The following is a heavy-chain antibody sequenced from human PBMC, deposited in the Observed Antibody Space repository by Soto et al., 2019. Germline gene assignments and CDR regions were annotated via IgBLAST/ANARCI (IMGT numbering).Heavy chain of an antibody. CDR1: GYSFTSYW. J-gene: IGHJ6*02. CDR3: SRLAMVLRVPTYGMDV. V-gene: IGHV5-10-1*01. D-gene: IGHD3-10*01. CDR2: IDPSDSYT. Sequence: LGESLKISCKGSGYSFTSYWISWVRQMPGKGLEWMGRIDPSDSYTNYSPSFQGHVTISADKSISTAYLQWSSLKASDTAMYYCSRLAMVLRVPTYGMDVWGQGTTVTVSS.